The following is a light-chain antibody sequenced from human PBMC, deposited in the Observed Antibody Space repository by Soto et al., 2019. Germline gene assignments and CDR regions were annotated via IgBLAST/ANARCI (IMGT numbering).Light chain of an antibody. CDR2: GAS. CDR3: QQYNNWPPWT. CDR1: QSVSSN. J-gene: IGKJ1*01. V-gene: IGKV3-15*01. Sequence: IVMTQSPATLSVSPGEGATLSCRASQSVSSNLAWYQQRPGQAPRLLIYGASTRATDVPARFSGSGSGTEFTLTISSLQSEDFAVYYCQQYNNWPPWTFGQGTKVDIK.